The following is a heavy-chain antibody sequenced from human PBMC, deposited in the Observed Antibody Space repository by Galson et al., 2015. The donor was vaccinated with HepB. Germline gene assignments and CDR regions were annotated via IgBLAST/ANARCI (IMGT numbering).Heavy chain of an antibody. D-gene: IGHD5-24*01. CDR3: ARDRRDGYNRPLDY. CDR1: GFTFSGHG. J-gene: IGHJ4*02. Sequence: SLRLSCAASGFTFSGHGMHWVRQAPGKGLEWVAVIWYDGITKHYADSVKGRFTISRDNSKNTLYLQMNSLRAEDTAVYYCARDRRDGYNRPLDYWGQGTLVTVSS. V-gene: IGHV3-33*01. CDR2: IWYDGITK.